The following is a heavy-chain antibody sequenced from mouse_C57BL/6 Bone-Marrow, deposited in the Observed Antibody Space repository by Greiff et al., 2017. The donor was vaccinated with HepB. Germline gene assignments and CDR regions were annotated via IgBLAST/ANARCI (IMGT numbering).Heavy chain of an antibody. D-gene: IGHD2-5*01. V-gene: IGHV5-17*01. CDR3: ARRSNSGYAMDY. J-gene: IGHJ4*01. CDR1: GFTFSDYG. Sequence: EVMLVESGGGLVKPGGSLKLSCAASGFTFSDYGMHWVRQAPEKGLEWVAYISSGSSTIYYADTVKGRFTISRDNPKNTLFLQMTSLRSEDTAMYYCARRSNSGYAMDYWGQGTSVTVSS. CDR2: ISSGSSTI.